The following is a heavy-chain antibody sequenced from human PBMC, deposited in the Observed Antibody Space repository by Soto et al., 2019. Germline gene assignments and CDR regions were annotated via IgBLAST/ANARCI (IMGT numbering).Heavy chain of an antibody. D-gene: IGHD2-21*02. J-gene: IGHJ4*02. Sequence: SETLSLTCTVSGGSISSSSYYWGWIRRPPGKGLEWIGSIYYSGSTYYNPSLKSRVTISVDTSKNQFSLKLSSVTAADTAVYYCARYCGGDCYSPRFDYWGQGTLVTVSS. CDR2: IYYSGST. CDR3: ARYCGGDCYSPRFDY. CDR1: GGSISSSSYY. V-gene: IGHV4-39*01.